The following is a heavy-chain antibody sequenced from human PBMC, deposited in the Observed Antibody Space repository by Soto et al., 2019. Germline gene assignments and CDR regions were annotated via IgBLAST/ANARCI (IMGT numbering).Heavy chain of an antibody. J-gene: IGHJ4*02. V-gene: IGHV1-3*01. CDR2: INADNGNT. D-gene: IGHD4-17*01. CDR1: GYTFSGSV. CDR3: ASEIDATTATSLDY. Sequence: QVQLVQSGAELKKPGASVKVSCKASGYTFSGSVMHWVRQAPGHGLEWMGWINADNGNTKYSQKYQGRVTMTWDTSASTAYMELSSLRSEDTAIYYCASEIDATTATSLDYWGQGTLVTVSS.